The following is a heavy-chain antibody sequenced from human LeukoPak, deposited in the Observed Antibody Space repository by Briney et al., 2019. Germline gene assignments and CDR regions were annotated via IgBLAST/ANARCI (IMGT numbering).Heavy chain of an antibody. J-gene: IGHJ4*02. CDR3: ARRQDGHDY. CDR2: IYTTGST. CDR1: GFSIANTFYY. Sequence: SETLSLTFTVSGFSIANTFYYWNWLRQPAGKGLEWIGRIYTTGSTNYNPSRKSRVTISLDTPRNQFSLKLSSVTAADTAVYYCARRQDGHDYWGQGTLVTVSS. V-gene: IGHV4-61*02.